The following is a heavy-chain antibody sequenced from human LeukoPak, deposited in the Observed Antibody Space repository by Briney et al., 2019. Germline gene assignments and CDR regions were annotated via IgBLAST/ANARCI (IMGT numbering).Heavy chain of an antibody. J-gene: IGHJ5*02. CDR2: ITSSSSYV. V-gene: IGHV3-21*01. Sequence: GGSLRLSCAASGFTFSRYSMHWVRQAPGKGLEWVSSITSSSSYVYYADSLKGRFTISRDNAKNSLYLQMNSLRAEDTAMYYCARGGDGSTPWGQGTLVTVSS. D-gene: IGHD5-24*01. CDR3: ARGGDGSTP. CDR1: GFTFSRYS.